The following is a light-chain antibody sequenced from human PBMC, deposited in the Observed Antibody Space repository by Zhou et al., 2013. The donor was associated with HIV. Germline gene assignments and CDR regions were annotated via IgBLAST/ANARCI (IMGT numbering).Light chain of an antibody. CDR2: DAS. CDR3: QHFNNWPMT. Sequence: EIVMTQSPATLSVSPGERATLSCRASQSVSSNLAWYQQKPGQAPRLLVFDASNRATGIPAKFSGSGSGTEFTLTISSLQSEDFAVYYCQHFNNWPMTFGQGTRLENK. CDR1: QSVSSN. J-gene: IGKJ5*01. V-gene: IGKV3D-15*01.